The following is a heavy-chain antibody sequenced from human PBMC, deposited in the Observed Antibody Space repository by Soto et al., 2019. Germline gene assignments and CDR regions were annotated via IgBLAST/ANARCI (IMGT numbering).Heavy chain of an antibody. Sequence: QVQLVESGGGVVQPGRSLRLSCAASGFTFSDHGMQWVRQAPGKGLEWVAAISDDGSKQYYAEFVKGRFSISRDNSKNTLYLQKDSLKIKDRAIYYCAKGGAYTYGSSWWHFDIWGRGTLVTVFS. J-gene: IGHJ2*01. CDR1: GFTFSDHG. CDR2: ISDDGSKQ. D-gene: IGHD3-10*01. V-gene: IGHV3-30*18. CDR3: AKGGAYTYGSSWWHFDI.